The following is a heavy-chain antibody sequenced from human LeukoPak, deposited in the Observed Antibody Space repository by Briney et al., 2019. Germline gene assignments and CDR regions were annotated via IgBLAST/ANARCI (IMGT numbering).Heavy chain of an antibody. CDR2: IWNDGSNK. D-gene: IGHD4-17*01. CDR1: GFTFSTYG. CDR3: AKGQHYGDYVDY. Sequence: GGSLRLSCAGSGFTFSTYGIHWVRQAPGKGLEWVAVIWNDGSNKYYADSVKGRFTISRDNSKNSLYLQMNSLRTEDTALYYCAKGQHYGDYVDYWGQGTLVTVSS. V-gene: IGHV3-33*03. J-gene: IGHJ4*02.